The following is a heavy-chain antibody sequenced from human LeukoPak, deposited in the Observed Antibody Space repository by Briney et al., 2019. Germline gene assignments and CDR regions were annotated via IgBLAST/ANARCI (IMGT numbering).Heavy chain of an antibody. D-gene: IGHD5-18*01. CDR3: ARDTMNVDTAMVDY. V-gene: IGHV1-2*02. CDR2: INPNSGGT. J-gene: IGHJ4*02. Sequence: GASVKVSCKASGYTFTGYYMHWVRQAPGQGLEWMGWINPNSGGTNYAQKFQGRVTMTRDTSIRTAYMELSRLRSDDTAVYYCARDTMNVDTAMVDYWGQGTLVTVSS. CDR1: GYTFTGYY.